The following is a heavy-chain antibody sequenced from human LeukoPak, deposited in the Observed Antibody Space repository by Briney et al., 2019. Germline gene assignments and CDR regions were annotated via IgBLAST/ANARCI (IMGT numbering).Heavy chain of an antibody. CDR2: IKQDGSEK. V-gene: IGHV3-7*03. J-gene: IGHJ4*02. CDR1: GFTFNSYW. D-gene: IGHD3-16*01. CDR3: ANIRGG. Sequence: GGSLRLSCAASGFTFNSYWMTWVRQAPGKGLEWVANIKQDGSEKLYVDSVKGRFAISRDNAKNSLYLQMNSLRVEDTAVYYCANIRGGWGQGTLVTVSS.